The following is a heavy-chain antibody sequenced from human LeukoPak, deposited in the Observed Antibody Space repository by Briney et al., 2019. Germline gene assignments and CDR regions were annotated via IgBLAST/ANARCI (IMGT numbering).Heavy chain of an antibody. Sequence: GASVKVSCKASGYTFTSYGISWVRQAPGQGLEWMGWISAYNGNTNYAQKLQGRVTMTTDTSTSTAYMELRSLRSDDTAVYYCARDRRRANYYDSSGYYSDYWGQGTLVAVSS. CDR2: ISAYNGNT. V-gene: IGHV1-18*01. J-gene: IGHJ4*02. D-gene: IGHD3-22*01. CDR1: GYTFTSYG. CDR3: ARDRRRANYYDSSGYYSDY.